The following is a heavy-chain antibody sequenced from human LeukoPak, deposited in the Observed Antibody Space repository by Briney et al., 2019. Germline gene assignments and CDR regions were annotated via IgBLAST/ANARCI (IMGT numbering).Heavy chain of an antibody. V-gene: IGHV4-38-2*02. J-gene: IGHJ3*02. Sequence: SETLSLARTVSGYSISSGYYWGWIRQPPGKGLEWIGSIYHSGSTYYNPSLKSRVTISVDTSKNQFSLKLSSVTAADTAVYYCASFRLRDAFDIWGQGTMVTVSS. CDR3: ASFRLRDAFDI. D-gene: IGHD5/OR15-5a*01. CDR1: GYSISSGYY. CDR2: IYHSGST.